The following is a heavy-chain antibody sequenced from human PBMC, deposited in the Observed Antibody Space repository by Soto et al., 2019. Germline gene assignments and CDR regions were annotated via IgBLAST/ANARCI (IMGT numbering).Heavy chain of an antibody. Sequence: QVQLVQSGAEVKKPGASVKVSCKGSGFTFSNYGFNWVRQAPGQGLEWVGWVSAYNGYTKSAQNFQDRLIMTTDTSTTTAYMELRGLRPVDTALYYCARGTSIAAPEGPWGQGTLVTVSS. CDR1: GFTFSNYG. CDR2: VSAYNGYT. V-gene: IGHV1-18*01. D-gene: IGHD3-3*02. CDR3: ARGTSIAAPEGP. J-gene: IGHJ5*02.